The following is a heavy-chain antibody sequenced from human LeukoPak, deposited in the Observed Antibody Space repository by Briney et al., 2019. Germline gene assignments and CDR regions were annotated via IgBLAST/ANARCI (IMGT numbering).Heavy chain of an antibody. CDR3: AKEDCSSTSCSPDY. CDR2: IRSDGSIK. D-gene: IGHD2-2*01. J-gene: IGHJ4*02. CDR1: GLTLSIYG. Sequence: PGGSLRLSCAASGLTLSIYGMHWVRQAPGKGLEWVAFIRSDGSIKYYGDSVKGRFTISRDNSKNTLYLQMNSLRAEDTAVYYCAKEDCSSTSCSPDYWGQGTLVTVSS. V-gene: IGHV3-30*02.